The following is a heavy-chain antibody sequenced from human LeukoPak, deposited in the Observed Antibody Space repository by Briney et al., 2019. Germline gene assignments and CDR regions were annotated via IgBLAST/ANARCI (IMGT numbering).Heavy chain of an antibody. Sequence: SETLSLTCAVYGGSFSGYYWSWIRQPPGKGLEWIGEINHSGSTNYNPSLKSRVTISVDTSKNQFSLRLSSVTAADTAVYYCARGQVGATTLFDYWGQGTLVTVSS. CDR1: GGSFSGYY. CDR3: ARGQVGATTLFDY. V-gene: IGHV4-34*01. D-gene: IGHD1-26*01. CDR2: INHSGST. J-gene: IGHJ4*02.